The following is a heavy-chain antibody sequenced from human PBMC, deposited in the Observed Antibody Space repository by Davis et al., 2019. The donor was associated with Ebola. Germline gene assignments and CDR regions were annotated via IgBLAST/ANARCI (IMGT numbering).Heavy chain of an antibody. CDR1: GFTFSSYA. J-gene: IGHJ4*02. CDR2: ISGSGGST. Sequence: PGGSLRLSCAASGFTFSSYAMSWVRQAPGKGLEWVSAISGSGGSTYYADSVKGRFTISRDNSKNTLYLQMNSLRAEDTAVYYCARDPPGGIDSSGFTDYWGQGTLVTVSS. V-gene: IGHV3-23*01. CDR3: ARDPPGGIDSSGFTDY. D-gene: IGHD3-22*01.